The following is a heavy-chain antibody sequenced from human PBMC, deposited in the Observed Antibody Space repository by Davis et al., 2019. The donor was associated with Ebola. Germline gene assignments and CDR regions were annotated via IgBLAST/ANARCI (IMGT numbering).Heavy chain of an antibody. V-gene: IGHV4-38-2*02. CDR2: IYHSGTT. D-gene: IGHD3-10*01. Sequence: SETLSLTCTVSGFSINDGYYWGWIRQPPGKGLEWIGCIYHSGTTYYNPSLKSRVTISVDTSMNQFSLRLTSVTAEDTAVYYCARADYYVSGQIDPWGQGTLVTVSS. J-gene: IGHJ5*01. CDR3: ARADYYVSGQIDP. CDR1: GFSINDGYY.